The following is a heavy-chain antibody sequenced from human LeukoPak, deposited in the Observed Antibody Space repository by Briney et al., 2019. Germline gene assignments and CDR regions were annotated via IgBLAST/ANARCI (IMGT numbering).Heavy chain of an antibody. J-gene: IGHJ6*03. CDR1: GFTVSSNY. CDR2: IYSGGST. V-gene: IGHV3-66*02. Sequence: PGGSLRLSCAASGFTVSSNYMSWVRQAPGKGLEWVSVIYSGGSTYYADSVEGRFTISRDNSKNTLYLQMNSLRAEDTAVYYCARAGTYDFWSGYYTYYYYYYYMDVWGKGTTVTVSS. D-gene: IGHD3-3*01. CDR3: ARAGTYDFWSGYYTYYYYYYYMDV.